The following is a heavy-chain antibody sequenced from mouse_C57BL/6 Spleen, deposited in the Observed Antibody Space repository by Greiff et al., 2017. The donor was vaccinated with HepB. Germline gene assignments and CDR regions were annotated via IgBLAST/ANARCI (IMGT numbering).Heavy chain of an antibody. CDR1: GYTFTSYW. CDR2: IDPNSGGT. Sequence: VQLQQPGAELVKPGASVKLSCKASGYTFTSYWMHWVKQTPGRGLEWIGRIDPNSGGTKYNEKFKSKATLTVDKPSSTAYMQLSSLTSEDSAVYYCAKPYYYGSSYVWYFDVWGTGTTVTVSS. D-gene: IGHD1-1*01. J-gene: IGHJ1*03. CDR3: AKPYYYGSSYVWYFDV. V-gene: IGHV1-72*01.